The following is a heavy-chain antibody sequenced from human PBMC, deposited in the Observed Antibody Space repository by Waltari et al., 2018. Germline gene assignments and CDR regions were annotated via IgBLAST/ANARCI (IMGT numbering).Heavy chain of an antibody. CDR1: GGSFSGYY. CDR3: ARGLNYDFWSGYPFFNWFDP. V-gene: IGHV4-34*01. D-gene: IGHD3-3*01. J-gene: IGHJ5*02. Sequence: LSLTCAVYGGSFSGYYWSWLRQHPGNGLGWIGEINHSGSTNYNPSLKSRVTISVDTSKNQFSLKLSSVTAADTAVYYCARGLNYDFWSGYPFFNWFDPWGQGTLVTVSS. CDR2: INHSGST.